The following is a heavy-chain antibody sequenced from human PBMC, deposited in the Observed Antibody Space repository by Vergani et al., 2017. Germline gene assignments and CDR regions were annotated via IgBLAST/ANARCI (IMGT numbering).Heavy chain of an antibody. V-gene: IGHV4-39*01. Sequence: QLQLQESGPGLVKPSETLSLTCIVSGDSINNGNYSWGWIRQPPGKGLEWIGSVYYNGSTYYNPSLKSRVTTSVDASKNQFSLKLTSVTAADTAVYRCVCWASSPPRCFDCWCQETLVIVSS. CDR2: VYYNGST. CDR1: GDSINNGNYS. CDR3: VCWASSPPRCFDC. D-gene: IGHD6-13*01. J-gene: IGHJ4*02.